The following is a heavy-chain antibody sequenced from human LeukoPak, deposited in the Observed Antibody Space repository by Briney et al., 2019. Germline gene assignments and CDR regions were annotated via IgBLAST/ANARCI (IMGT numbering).Heavy chain of an antibody. V-gene: IGHV3-48*01. J-gene: IGHJ4*02. Sequence: PGGSLRLSCAASGFTFSSYSMNWVRQAPGKGLEWVSYISSSSSTIYYADSVKGRFTISRDNSKNTLYLQMNSLRAEDTAVYYCAKTTKGGAAAGRGNYFDYWGQGTLVTVSS. CDR3: AKTTKGGAAAGRGNYFDY. D-gene: IGHD6-13*01. CDR2: ISSSSSTI. CDR1: GFTFSSYS.